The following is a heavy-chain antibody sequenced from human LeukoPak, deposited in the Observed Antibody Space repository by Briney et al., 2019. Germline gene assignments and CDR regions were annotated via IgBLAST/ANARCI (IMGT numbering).Heavy chain of an antibody. CDR1: GFTFRSYW. J-gene: IGHJ6*03. V-gene: IGHV3-7*01. CDR3: ARVEGTTGYYNYYYMDV. CDR2: IKQDGSEK. D-gene: IGHD1-14*01. Sequence: GGSLRLSCAASGFTFRSYWMTWVRQAPGKGLEWVADIKQDGSEKYYVDSVKGRLTISRDNAKNSLYLQMNSLRAEDTAVYYCARVEGTTGYYNYYYMDVWGKGTTVTVSS.